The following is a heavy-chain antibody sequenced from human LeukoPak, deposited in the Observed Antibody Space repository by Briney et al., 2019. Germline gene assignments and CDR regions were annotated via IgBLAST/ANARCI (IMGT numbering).Heavy chain of an antibody. CDR2: IDPQHGNT. CDR3: ARRPRGYGSGSFPLDY. CDR1: GYTFTSYG. Sequence: ASVKVSCKASGYTFTSYGISWVRQAPGQGLGWMGWIDPQHGNTNYAHKFRGRVTMTTDTSTTTAYMELTSLRSDDTAVYYCARRPRGYGSGSFPLDYWGQGTLVTVSS. D-gene: IGHD3-10*01. J-gene: IGHJ4*02. V-gene: IGHV1-18*01.